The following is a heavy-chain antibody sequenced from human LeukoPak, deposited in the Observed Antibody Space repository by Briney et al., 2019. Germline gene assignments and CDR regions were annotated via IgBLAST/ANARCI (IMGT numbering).Heavy chain of an antibody. CDR1: GFTFSSYG. CDR3: ARSSYGSWD. J-gene: IGHJ4*02. Sequence: GRSLRLSCAASGFTFSSYGMHWVRQAPGKGLEWVSVIYSGGSTYYADSVKGRFTISRDNSKNSLYLQMNSLRAEDTAVYYCARSSYGSWDWGQGTLVTVSS. CDR2: IYSGGST. D-gene: IGHD5-18*01. V-gene: IGHV3-NL1*01.